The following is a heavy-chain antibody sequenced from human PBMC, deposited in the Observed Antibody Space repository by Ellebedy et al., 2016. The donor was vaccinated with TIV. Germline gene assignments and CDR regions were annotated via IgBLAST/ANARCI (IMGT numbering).Heavy chain of an antibody. CDR1: GFTFSSYS. CDR2: ISSSSSTI. Sequence: GESLKISXAASGFTFSSYSMNWVRQAPGKGLEWVSYISSSSSTIYYADSVKGRFTISRDNAKNSLYLQMNSLRAEDTAVYYCARLDYYGSGSYYKGYWGQGTLVTVSS. J-gene: IGHJ4*02. CDR3: ARLDYYGSGSYYKGY. D-gene: IGHD3-10*01. V-gene: IGHV3-48*04.